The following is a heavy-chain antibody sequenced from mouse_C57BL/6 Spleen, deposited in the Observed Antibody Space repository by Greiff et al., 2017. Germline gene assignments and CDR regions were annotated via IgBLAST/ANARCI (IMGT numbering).Heavy chain of an antibody. J-gene: IGHJ2*01. CDR3: ARGTIVTYYFDY. CDR2: IDPSDSYT. D-gene: IGHD2-5*01. Sequence: VQLQQPGAELVMPGASVKLSCKASGYTFTSYWMHWVKQRPGQGLEWIGEIDPSDSYTNYNQKFKGKSTLTVDTSSSTAYMQLSSLTSEDSAVYYCARGTIVTYYFDYWGQGTTLTVSS. V-gene: IGHV1-69*01. CDR1: GYTFTSYW.